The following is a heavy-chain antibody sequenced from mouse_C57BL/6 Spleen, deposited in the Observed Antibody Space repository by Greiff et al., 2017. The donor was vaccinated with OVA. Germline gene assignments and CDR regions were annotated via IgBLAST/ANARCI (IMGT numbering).Heavy chain of an antibody. CDR3: ARDGYCFAY. CDR1: GYTFTSYW. Sequence: VQLQQSGAELVKPGASVKLSCKASGYTFTSYWMQWVKQRPGQGLEWIGEIDPSDSYTNYNQKFKGKATLTVDTSSSTAYMQLSSLTSEDAAVYCCARDGYCFAYWGQGTLVTVSA. V-gene: IGHV1-50*01. D-gene: IGHD2-3*01. CDR2: IDPSDSYT. J-gene: IGHJ3*01.